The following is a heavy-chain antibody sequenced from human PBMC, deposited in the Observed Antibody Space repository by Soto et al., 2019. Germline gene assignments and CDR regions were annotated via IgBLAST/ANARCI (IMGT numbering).Heavy chain of an antibody. J-gene: IGHJ5*02. V-gene: IGHV1-46*01. CDR2: INPSGGSA. CDR3: ARDRGWFDP. Sequence: QVQLVQSGAEVKKPGASVKVSCEASGYTFTSYYMHWLRQAPGQGLEWLGIINPSGGSATYAKKFQGRVTMTRDTSTSTVYMELSSLRSEDTAVYYCARDRGWFDPWGQGTLVTVSS. CDR1: GYTFTSYY.